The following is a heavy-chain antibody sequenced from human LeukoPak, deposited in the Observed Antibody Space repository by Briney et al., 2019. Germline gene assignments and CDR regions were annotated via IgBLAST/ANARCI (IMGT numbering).Heavy chain of an antibody. V-gene: IGHV4-30-2*01. Sequence: SETLSLTCAVSGGSISSGGYSWSWIRQPPGKGLEWIGYIYHSGSTYYNPSLKSRVTISVDRSKNQFSLKLSSVTAADTAVYYCAREPRGYCSGGSCYSIDYWGQGTLVTVSS. CDR3: AREPRGYCSGGSCYSIDY. J-gene: IGHJ4*02. CDR1: GGSISSGGYS. D-gene: IGHD2-15*01. CDR2: IYHSGST.